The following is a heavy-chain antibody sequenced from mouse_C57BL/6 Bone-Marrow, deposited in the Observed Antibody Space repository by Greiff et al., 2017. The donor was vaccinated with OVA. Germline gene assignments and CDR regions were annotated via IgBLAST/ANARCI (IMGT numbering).Heavy chain of an antibody. CDR1: GFSLTSYG. D-gene: IGHD2-5*01. CDR2: IWSGGST. CDR3: ATGEPYYSIYYFDY. V-gene: IGHV2-2*01. Sequence: VKLMESGPGLVQPSQSLSITCTVSGFSLTSYGVHWVRQSPGKGLEWLGVIWSGGSTDYNAAFISRLSISKDNSKSQVFFKMNSRQADDTAIYYCATGEPYYSIYYFDYWGQGTTLTVSS. J-gene: IGHJ2*01.